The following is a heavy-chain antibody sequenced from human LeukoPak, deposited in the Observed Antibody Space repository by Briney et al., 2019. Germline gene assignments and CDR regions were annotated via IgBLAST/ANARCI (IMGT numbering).Heavy chain of an antibody. J-gene: IGHJ4*02. CDR1: GYTFTSYY. V-gene: IGHV1-46*01. CDR3: ARVVNRMITFGGVIAPPPDY. D-gene: IGHD3-16*02. CDR2: INPSGGST. Sequence: ASVKVSCKASGYTFTSYYMHWVRQAPGQGLEWMGIINPSGGSTSYAQKFQGRVTMTRDTSTSTAYMELRSLRSDDTAVYYCARVVNRMITFGGVIAPPPDYWGQGTLVTVSS.